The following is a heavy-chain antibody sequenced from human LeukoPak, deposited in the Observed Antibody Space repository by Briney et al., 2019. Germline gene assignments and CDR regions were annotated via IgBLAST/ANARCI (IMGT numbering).Heavy chain of an antibody. J-gene: IGHJ4*02. CDR2: IRYDGSNK. D-gene: IGHD3-10*01. Sequence: PGGSLRLSCAASGFTFSSYGMHWVRQAPGKGLEWVAFIRYDGSNKYYADSVKGRFTISRDNSKNTLYLQMNSLRAEDTAVYYCAKDVGSGSYYNVPSYWGQGTLVTVSS. V-gene: IGHV3-30*02. CDR1: GFTFSSYG. CDR3: AKDVGSGSYYNVPSY.